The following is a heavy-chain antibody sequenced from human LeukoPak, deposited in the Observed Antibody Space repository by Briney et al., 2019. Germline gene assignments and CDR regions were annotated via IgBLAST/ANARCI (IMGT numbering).Heavy chain of an antibody. CDR2: INPSGGST. V-gene: IGHV1-46*01. Sequence: ASVKVSCKASGYTFTSYYMHWVRQAPGQGLEWMGIINPSGGSTSYAQKFQGRVTMTRDTSTTTVYMELSSLRSEETAVYYCAREHTVTTVYYYFDYWGQGTLVTVSS. J-gene: IGHJ4*02. D-gene: IGHD4-11*01. CDR3: AREHTVTTVYYYFDY. CDR1: GYTFTSYY.